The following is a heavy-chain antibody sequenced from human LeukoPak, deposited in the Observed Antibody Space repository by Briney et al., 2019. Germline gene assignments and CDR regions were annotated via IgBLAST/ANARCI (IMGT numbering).Heavy chain of an antibody. D-gene: IGHD2-2*01. Sequence: GGSLRLSCAASGFTFSTYALHWVRQAPGKGLEYVSAIGTNGDGTYYANSVKGRFTISRDNSKNTLYLQMGSLRVEDMAVYYCARWGSTTCYDYWGQGTLVTVSA. CDR1: GFTFSTYA. CDR3: ARWGSTTCYDY. J-gene: IGHJ4*02. CDR2: IGTNGDGT. V-gene: IGHV3-64*01.